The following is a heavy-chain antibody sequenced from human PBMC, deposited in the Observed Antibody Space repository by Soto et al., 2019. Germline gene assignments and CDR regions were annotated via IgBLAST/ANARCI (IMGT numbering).Heavy chain of an antibody. CDR2: ISYDGSNK. CDR1: GFTFSSYG. V-gene: IGHV3-30*18. J-gene: IGHJ6*02. Sequence: PGGSLRLSCAASGFTFSSYGMHWVRQAPGKGLEWVAVISYDGSNKYYADSVKGRFTISRDNSKNTLYLQTNSLRAEDTAVYYCAKGGVVIGRDYGMDVWGQGTTVTVSS. CDR3: AKGGVVIGRDYGMDV. D-gene: IGHD3-22*01.